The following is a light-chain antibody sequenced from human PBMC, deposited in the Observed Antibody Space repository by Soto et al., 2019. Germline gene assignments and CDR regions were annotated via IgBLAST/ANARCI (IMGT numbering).Light chain of an antibody. CDR1: QSVSSN. J-gene: IGKJ2*01. Sequence: EIVMTQSPATLPVSPGERVTLFCRASQSVSSNLAWYQQRPGQAPRLLIYGASTRATGIPARFSGSGSGTEFTLTISSLQSEDFAVYYCQQYDNWPPYTFGQGTKVDIK. CDR3: QQYDNWPPYT. CDR2: GAS. V-gene: IGKV3-15*01.